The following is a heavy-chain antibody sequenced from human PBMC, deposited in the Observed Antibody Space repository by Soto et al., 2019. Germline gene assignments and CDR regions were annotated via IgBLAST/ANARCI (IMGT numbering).Heavy chain of an antibody. J-gene: IGHJ6*02. CDR3: ARDPGATHYASNLYYGMDV. CDR1: GYTFTSYG. CDR2: ISAYNGNT. Sequence: QVQLVQSGAEVKKPGASVKVSCKASGYTFTSYGISWVRQAPGQGLEWMGWISAYNGNTNYAQKLQGRVTMTTDTSTSTAYMELRSLRSDDTAVYYCARDPGATHYASNLYYGMDVWGQGTTVTVSS. V-gene: IGHV1-18*01. D-gene: IGHD3-16*01.